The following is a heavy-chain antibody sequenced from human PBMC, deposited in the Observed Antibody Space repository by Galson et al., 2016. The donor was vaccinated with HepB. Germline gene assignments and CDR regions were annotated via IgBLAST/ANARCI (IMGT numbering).Heavy chain of an antibody. CDR2: IKQNGSEK. J-gene: IGHJ4*02. CDR1: GFTFSSYW. D-gene: IGHD6-13*01. CDR3: TRTTSATAGID. Sequence: SLRLSCAASGFTFSSYWMSWVRQAPGKGLEWLANIKQNGSEKYYVDSVRGRFTISRDNAMNSLYLHMSSVRAEDTALYYCTRTTSATAGIDWGQGTLVTVSS. V-gene: IGHV3-7*04.